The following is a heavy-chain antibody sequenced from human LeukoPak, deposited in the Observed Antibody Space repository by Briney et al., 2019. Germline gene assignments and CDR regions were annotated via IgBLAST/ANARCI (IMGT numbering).Heavy chain of an antibody. V-gene: IGHV1-46*01. J-gene: IGHJ4*02. D-gene: IGHD5-18*01. CDR1: GYTFTTYY. CDR2: INPGGGST. Sequence: ASVKVSCKASGYTFTTYYMHWVRQAPGQGLEWMGIINPGGGSTSYAQKFQGRVTMTRDTSISTAYMELSRLRFDDTAVYYCARGRILGTAMVGYWGQGTLVTVSS. CDR3: ARGRILGTAMVGY.